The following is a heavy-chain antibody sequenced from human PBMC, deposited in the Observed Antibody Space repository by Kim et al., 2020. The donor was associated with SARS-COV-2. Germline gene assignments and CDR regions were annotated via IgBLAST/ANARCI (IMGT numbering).Heavy chain of an antibody. J-gene: IGHJ5*02. CDR3: ARDLLDP. Sequence: SETLSLTCTVSGGSVSSGSYYWSWIRQPPGKGLEWIGYIYYSGSTNYNPSLKSRVTISVDTSKNQFSLKLSSVTAADTAVYYCARDLLDPWGQGTLVTVSS. CDR2: IYYSGST. CDR1: GGSVSSGSYY. V-gene: IGHV4-61*01.